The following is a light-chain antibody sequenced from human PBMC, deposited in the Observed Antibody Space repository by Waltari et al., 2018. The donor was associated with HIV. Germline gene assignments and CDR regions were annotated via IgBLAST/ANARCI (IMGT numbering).Light chain of an antibody. CDR2: VAA. Sequence: DIVMTQSPDSLDVSPGARATSNCESSQNVLSSANNKNYLVWYQQKPGQPPKLLSYVAATRESGLPDRFSGSGSGTDFTLTITSLQAEDVAVYYCQQYYSTPWTFGQGTTVEIK. V-gene: IGKV4-1*01. CDR3: QQYYSTPWT. CDR1: QNVLSSANNKNY. J-gene: IGKJ1*01.